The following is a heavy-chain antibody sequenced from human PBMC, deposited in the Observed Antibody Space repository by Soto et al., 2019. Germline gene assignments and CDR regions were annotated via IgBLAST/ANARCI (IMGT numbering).Heavy chain of an antibody. CDR1: GFTFSGYY. J-gene: IGHJ5*02. D-gene: IGHD3-10*01. CDR2: ISSSGSTI. Sequence: GGSLRLSCAASGFTFSGYYMSWIRQAPGKGLEWVSYISSSGSTIYYADSVKGRFTISRDNAKNSLYLQMNSLRAEDTAVYYCARVRGYYYGSGSYPPNWFDPWGQGTLVTVSS. V-gene: IGHV3-11*01. CDR3: ARVRGYYYGSGSYPPNWFDP.